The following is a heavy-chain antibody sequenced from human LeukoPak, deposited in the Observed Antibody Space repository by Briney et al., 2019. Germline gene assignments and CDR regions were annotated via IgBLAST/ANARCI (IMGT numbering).Heavy chain of an antibody. CDR3: ARANGRYYDYWSGPNWFDP. J-gene: IGHJ5*02. CDR1: GGSFSGYY. D-gene: IGHD3-3*01. Sequence: SETLSLTCAVYGGSFSGYYWSWIRQPAGKGLEWIGQIHTSGSTNYNPSLKSRVAMSVDTSKNQFSLELSSVTAADTAVYYCARANGRYYDYWSGPNWFDPWGQGTLVTVSP. V-gene: IGHV4-59*10. CDR2: IHTSGST.